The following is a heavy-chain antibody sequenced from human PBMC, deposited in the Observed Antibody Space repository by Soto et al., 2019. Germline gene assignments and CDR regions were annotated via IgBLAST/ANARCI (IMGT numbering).Heavy chain of an antibody. J-gene: IGHJ4*02. CDR3: ARDVGYFFAASPAGHFDC. CDR1: GGSISSSNW. CDR2: VFHSGST. Sequence: SETLSLTCAVSGGSISSSNWWSWVRQSPGKRLEWIGEVFHSGSTKYNPSLKSRVAISVDKSKNQFSLNLSSVTAADTAVYYCARDVGYFFAASPAGHFDCWGQGTLVTVSS. V-gene: IGHV4-4*02. D-gene: IGHD2-15*01.